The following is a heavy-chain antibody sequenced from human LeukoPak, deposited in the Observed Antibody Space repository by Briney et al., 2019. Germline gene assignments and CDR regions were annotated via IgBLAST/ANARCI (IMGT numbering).Heavy chain of an antibody. J-gene: IGHJ6*02. CDR2: IIPILGIA. Sequence: SVKVSCKASGGTFSSYAISWVRQAPGQGLEWMGRIIPILGIANYAQKFQGRVTITADKSTSTAYMELSSLRSEDMAVYYCARGRDGYNWGYYYYGMDVWGQGTTVTVSS. V-gene: IGHV1-69*04. CDR3: ARGRDGYNWGYYYYGMDV. D-gene: IGHD5-24*01. CDR1: GGTFSSYA.